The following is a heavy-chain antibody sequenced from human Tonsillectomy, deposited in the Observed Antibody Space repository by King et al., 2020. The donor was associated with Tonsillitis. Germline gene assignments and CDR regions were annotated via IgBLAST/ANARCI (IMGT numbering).Heavy chain of an antibody. CDR1: GGSFSGYY. CDR3: ARGRWLQPFAFDY. CDR2: INHSGST. V-gene: IGHV4-34*01. D-gene: IGHD5-24*01. Sequence: VQLQQWGAGLLKPSETLSLTCAVYGGSFSGYYWSWIRQPPGKGLEWIGEINHSGSTNYNPSLKSRVTISVDTSKNQFSLKLSSVTAADTAVYYCARGRWLQPFAFDYWGQGTLVTVSS. J-gene: IGHJ4*02.